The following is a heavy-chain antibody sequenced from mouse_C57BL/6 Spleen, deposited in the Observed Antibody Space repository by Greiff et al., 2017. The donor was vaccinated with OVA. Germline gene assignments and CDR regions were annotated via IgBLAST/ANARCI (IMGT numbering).Heavy chain of an antibody. CDR1: GYSITSGYY. V-gene: IGHV3-6*01. Sequence: EVKLMESGPGLVKPSQSLSLTCSVTGYSITSGYYWNWIRQFPGNKLEWMGYISYDGSNNYNPSLKNRISITRDTSKNQFFLKLNSVTTEDTATYYCARDRGYGRTYYAMDYWGQGTSVTVSS. CDR3: ARDRGYGRTYYAMDY. CDR2: ISYDGSN. D-gene: IGHD2-1*01. J-gene: IGHJ4*01.